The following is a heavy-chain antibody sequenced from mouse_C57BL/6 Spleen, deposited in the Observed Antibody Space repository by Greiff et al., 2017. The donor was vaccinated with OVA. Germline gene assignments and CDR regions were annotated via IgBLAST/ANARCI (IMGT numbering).Heavy chain of an antibody. V-gene: IGHV5-4*01. CDR2: ISDGGSYT. CDR1: GFTFSSYA. CDR3: ARDTSSYVGVGVWYFDV. D-gene: IGHD1-1*01. J-gene: IGHJ1*03. Sequence: EVHLVESGGGLVKPGGSLKLSCAASGFTFSSYAMSWVRQTPEKRLEWVATISDGGSYTNYPDNVKGRCTISKDNAKNNLYLQMSHLKSEDTAVYYCARDTSSYVGVGVWYFDVWGTGTTVTVSS.